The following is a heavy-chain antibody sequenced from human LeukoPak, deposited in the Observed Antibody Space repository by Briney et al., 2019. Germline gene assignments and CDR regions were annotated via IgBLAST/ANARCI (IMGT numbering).Heavy chain of an antibody. V-gene: IGHV3-53*01. CDR2: IYIVGTT. D-gene: IGHD3-22*01. Sequence: GRSLRLSCAPSGLTVSSNHMSWVRQAPRKGVGWVSVIYIVGTTYHADSVKRRFTISRDNSKNTIYLQMNSLRVEDTAVYYCVIYYDSNGPRPGGMDYWGQGTLVTVSS. CDR1: GLTVSSNH. CDR3: VIYYDSNGPRPGGMDY. J-gene: IGHJ4*02.